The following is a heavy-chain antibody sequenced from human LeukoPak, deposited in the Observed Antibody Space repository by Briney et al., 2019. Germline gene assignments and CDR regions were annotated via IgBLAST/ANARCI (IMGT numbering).Heavy chain of an antibody. Sequence: GLECVASINSGSSTMHYADSVKGPLTISRDNAKNSLYLQLNSLRAEDTAVYYCVRWDSRDYWGQGTLITVSS. V-gene: IGHV3-21*01. J-gene: IGHJ4*02. CDR2: INSGSSTM. D-gene: IGHD3-22*01. CDR3: VRWDSRDY.